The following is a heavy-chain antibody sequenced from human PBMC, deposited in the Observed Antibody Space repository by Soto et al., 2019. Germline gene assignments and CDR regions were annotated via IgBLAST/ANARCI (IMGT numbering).Heavy chain of an antibody. V-gene: IGHV4-34*01. Sequence: SETLSLTCAVYGGSFSGYYWSWIRQPPGKGLEWIGEINHSGSTNYNPSLKSRVTISVDTSKNQFSLKLSSVTAADTAVYYCARRAISSWYVTGAGWFDPWGQGTLVTVSS. D-gene: IGHD6-13*01. J-gene: IGHJ5*02. CDR1: GGSFSGYY. CDR3: ARRAISSWYVTGAGWFDP. CDR2: INHSGST.